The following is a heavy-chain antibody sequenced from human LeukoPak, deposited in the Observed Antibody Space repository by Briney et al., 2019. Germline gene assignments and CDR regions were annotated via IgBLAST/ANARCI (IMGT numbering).Heavy chain of an antibody. V-gene: IGHV1-3*01. CDR3: ARAYSNYYYYGMDV. D-gene: IGHD4-11*01. CDR2: INAGNGNT. Sequence: ASVKVSCKASGYTFTSYAMHWVRQAPGQRLEWMGWINAGNGNTKYSQKFQGRVTITRDTSASTAYMELSSLRSEDTAVYYCARAYSNYYYYGMDVWGQGPTVTVSS. J-gene: IGHJ6*02. CDR1: GYTFTSYA.